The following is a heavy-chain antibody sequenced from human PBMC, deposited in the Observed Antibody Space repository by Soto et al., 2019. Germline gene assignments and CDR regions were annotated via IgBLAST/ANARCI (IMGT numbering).Heavy chain of an antibody. J-gene: IGHJ6*02. CDR2: ISYDGSDK. CDR3: AKVQLERRVYYYGMDV. Sequence: QVQLVESGGGVVQPGRSLRLSCAASGFTFSSYGMQWVRQAPGKGLEWVAVISYDGSDKYYADSVQGRFTISRDNSKNTLDLQMNSLRAEDTAVYYCAKVQLERRVYYYGMDVWGQGTTVTVSS. V-gene: IGHV3-30*18. CDR1: GFTFSSYG. D-gene: IGHD1-1*01.